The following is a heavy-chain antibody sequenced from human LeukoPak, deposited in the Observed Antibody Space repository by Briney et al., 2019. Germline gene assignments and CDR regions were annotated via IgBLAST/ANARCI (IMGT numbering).Heavy chain of an antibody. V-gene: IGHV4-59*08. CDR2: IHYSGST. Sequence: PSGTLSLTCTVSGGSISGYYWSWIRQPPGKGLEWIAYIHYSGSTNYNPPLKSRLTISVDTSKNQLSLKLNSVTDADTAVYYCARHGQNDGYPLDYWGQGTLVSVSS. CDR1: GGSISGYY. D-gene: IGHD5-24*01. J-gene: IGHJ4*02. CDR3: ARHGQNDGYPLDY.